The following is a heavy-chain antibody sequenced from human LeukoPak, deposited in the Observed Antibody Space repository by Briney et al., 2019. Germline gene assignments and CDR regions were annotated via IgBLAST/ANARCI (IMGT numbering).Heavy chain of an antibody. Sequence: GGSLRLSCAASGFTFSTYWMGWVRQAPGKGLEWVAKIKPDGSEKDHVDSVKGRFTISRDNAKNSLYLQLNSLRAEDTAVYYCAKSPNYYYYGMDVWGQGTTVTVSS. V-gene: IGHV3-7*01. J-gene: IGHJ6*02. CDR1: GFTFSTYW. CDR3: AKSPNYYYYGMDV. CDR2: IKPDGSEK.